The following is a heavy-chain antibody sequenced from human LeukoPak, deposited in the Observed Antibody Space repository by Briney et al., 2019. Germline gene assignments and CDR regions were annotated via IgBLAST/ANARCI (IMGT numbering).Heavy chain of an antibody. J-gene: IGHJ4*02. V-gene: IGHV3-15*01. CDR2: MKSKTDGGTT. CDR1: GFTFSNGW. Sequence: PGGSLRLSCEASGFTFSNGWMSWVRQAPGKGLEWVGRMKSKTDGGTTDYAAPVKGRFTISRDDSKSTLYLQMNSLKTEDTAVYYCTILYDYWGQGTLVTVSS. D-gene: IGHD3-16*01. CDR3: TILYDY.